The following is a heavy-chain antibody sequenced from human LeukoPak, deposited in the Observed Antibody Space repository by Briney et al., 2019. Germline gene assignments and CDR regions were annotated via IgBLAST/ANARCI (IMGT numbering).Heavy chain of an antibody. J-gene: IGHJ4*02. Sequence: GGSLRLSCAASGFTFSSYSMNWVRQAPGKGLEWVSGISGSGTNTFYADSVKGRFTISRDNSKNTLYLQMSSLRADDTAVYYCAKRGSIYFFDYWGQGTLVTVSS. CDR3: AKRGSIYFFDY. D-gene: IGHD3-10*01. V-gene: IGHV3-23*01. CDR1: GFTFSSYS. CDR2: ISGSGTNT.